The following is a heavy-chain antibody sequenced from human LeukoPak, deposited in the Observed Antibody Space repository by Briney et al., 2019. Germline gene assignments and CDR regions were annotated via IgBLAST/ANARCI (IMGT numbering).Heavy chain of an antibody. Sequence: SETLSLTCTVSGGSISSGDYYWSWIRQPPGKGLEWIGYIYYSGSTYYNPSLKSRVTISVDRSKNQFSLKLSSVTAADTAVYYCARAASGLGELWAPFFDYWGQGTLVTVSS. J-gene: IGHJ4*02. D-gene: IGHD3-10*01. CDR3: ARAASGLGELWAPFFDY. CDR2: IYYSGST. V-gene: IGHV4-30-4*01. CDR1: GGSISSGDYY.